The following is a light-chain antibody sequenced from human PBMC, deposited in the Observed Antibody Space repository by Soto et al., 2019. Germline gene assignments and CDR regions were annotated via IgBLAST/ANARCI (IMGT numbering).Light chain of an antibody. V-gene: IGKV3-11*01. CDR1: QGCRND. CDR3: QQRSDRPLT. Sequence: EIVLTQSPATLSLSPGERATLSRRARQGCRNDLVWYQHKAGQAPRLLIYNASNRAAGVPARFSGSGSGTDFTLTISSLEPEDFAVYYCQQRSDRPLTFGGGTEVEIK. J-gene: IGKJ4*01. CDR2: NAS.